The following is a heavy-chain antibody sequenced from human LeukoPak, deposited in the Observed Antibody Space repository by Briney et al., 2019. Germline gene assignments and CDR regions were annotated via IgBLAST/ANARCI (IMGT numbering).Heavy chain of an antibody. V-gene: IGHV4-31*03. Sequence: SETLSLTCTVSGGSISSGGYFWSWIRQHPEKGLEWIGYIYYSGTTYYSPSLKSRVTISVDTSKNQFSLNLSSVTAADTAVYYCARDREYYDSSGYYLSAFDIWGQGTMVTVSS. CDR1: GGSISSGGYF. CDR3: ARDREYYDSSGYYLSAFDI. CDR2: IYYSGTT. J-gene: IGHJ3*02. D-gene: IGHD3-22*01.